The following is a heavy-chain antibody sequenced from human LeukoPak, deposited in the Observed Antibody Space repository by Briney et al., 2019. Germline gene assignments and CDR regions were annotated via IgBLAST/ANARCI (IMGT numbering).Heavy chain of an antibody. CDR3: ARYGSGTVDY. CDR1: GFTFSSYA. CDR2: ISGSGGST. V-gene: IGHV3-23*01. D-gene: IGHD3-10*01. J-gene: IGHJ4*02. Sequence: GGSLRLSCAASGFTFSSYAMSWVRQAPGKGLEWVSAISGSGGSTYYADSVKGRFTISRDDSKNTLYLQMNSLRAEDTAVYYCARYGSGTVDYWGQGTLVTVSS.